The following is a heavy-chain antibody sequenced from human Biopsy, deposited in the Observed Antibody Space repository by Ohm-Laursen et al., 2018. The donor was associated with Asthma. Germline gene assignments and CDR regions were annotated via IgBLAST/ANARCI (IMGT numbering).Heavy chain of an antibody. CDR1: GFTFSSYA. J-gene: IGHJ4*02. D-gene: IGHD3-22*01. Sequence: SLRLSCSASGFTFSSYALSWVRQAPGKGPEWVSGISGDAQRTYYEDSVKGRFTISRDYSKNTLYLQMHSLRAEDTAVYYCARGDSSNWSHYYFDYWGQGTLVTVSS. CDR3: ARGDSSNWSHYYFDY. V-gene: IGHV3-23*01. CDR2: ISGDAQRT.